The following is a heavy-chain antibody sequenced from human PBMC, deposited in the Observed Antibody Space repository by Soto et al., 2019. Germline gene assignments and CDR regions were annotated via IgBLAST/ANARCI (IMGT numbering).Heavy chain of an antibody. CDR3: TTPLHDAFDI. V-gene: IGHV1-2*04. D-gene: IGHD2-15*01. J-gene: IGHJ3*02. CDR2: INPNSGGT. CDR1: GYTFTGYY. Sequence: ASVKVSCKASGYTFTGYYMHWVRRAPGQGLEWMGWINPNSGGTNYAQKFQGWVTMTRDTSISTAYMELSRLRSDDTAVYYCTTPLHDAFDIWGQGTMVTVSS.